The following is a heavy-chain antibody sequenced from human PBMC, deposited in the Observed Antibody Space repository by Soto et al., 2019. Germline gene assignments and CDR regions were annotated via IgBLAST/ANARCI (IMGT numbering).Heavy chain of an antibody. CDR1: GFTFSDYV. CDR3: ARDRSTDFGLDV. V-gene: IGHV3-23*01. D-gene: IGHD3-3*01. J-gene: IGHJ6*02. Sequence: EVQLLESGGDLVQPGGSLRLSCVASGFTFSDYVMSWVRQVPGKGLEWVSSISDGGERTDYRDSVRGRFTISRDNARFTLHLQMNSLRVDDTAIYFCARDRSTDFGLDVWGQGTTVTVS. CDR2: ISDGGERT.